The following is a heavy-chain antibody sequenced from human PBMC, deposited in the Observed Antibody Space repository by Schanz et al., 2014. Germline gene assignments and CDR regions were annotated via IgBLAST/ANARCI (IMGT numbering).Heavy chain of an antibody. V-gene: IGHV3-48*01. CDR1: GFTFSNYG. Sequence: VQLVESGGGVVQPGRSLRLSCAASGFTFSNYGLVWVRQAPGKGLEWVSYISRSSSTIYYADSVRGRFTISRDNAKNSLYLQMNSLRAEDTAVYYCARDSGSHYLVDYWGQGTLVTVSS. CDR3: ARDSGSHYLVDY. D-gene: IGHD1-26*01. J-gene: IGHJ4*02. CDR2: ISRSSSTI.